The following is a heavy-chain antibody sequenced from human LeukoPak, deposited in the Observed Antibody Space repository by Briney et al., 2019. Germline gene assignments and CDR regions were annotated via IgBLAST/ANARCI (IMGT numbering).Heavy chain of an antibody. V-gene: IGHV4-39*07. J-gene: IGHJ6*03. CDR1: GGSIRSGRHH. CDR3: ARDLGGYPFFMDV. Sequence: PSETLSLTCSVSGGSIRSGRHHWAWVRQPPGKGLEFIGSLDESGRPYYNAPLKSRVTISEDSSGKPFSLNLSSVTAADTAVYFCARDLGGYPFFMDVWGRGTTVIVSS. CDR2: LDESGRP. D-gene: IGHD2-15*01.